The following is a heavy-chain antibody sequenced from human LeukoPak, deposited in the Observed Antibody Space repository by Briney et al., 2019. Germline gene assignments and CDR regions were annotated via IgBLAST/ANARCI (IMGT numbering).Heavy chain of an antibody. Sequence: GASVKVSCKASGYTFTGYYMHWVRQAPGQGLEWMGWINPNSGGTNYAQKFRGRVTMTRDTSISTAYMELSRLRSDDTAVYYCARDHRYCSSTSCYNWFDPWGQGTLVTVSS. J-gene: IGHJ5*02. D-gene: IGHD2-2*01. V-gene: IGHV1-2*02. CDR2: INPNSGGT. CDR1: GYTFTGYY. CDR3: ARDHRYCSSTSCYNWFDP.